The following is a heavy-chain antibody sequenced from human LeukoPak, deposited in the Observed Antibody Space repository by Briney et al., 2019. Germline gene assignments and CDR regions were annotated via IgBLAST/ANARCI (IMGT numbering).Heavy chain of an antibody. CDR2: INHSGST. CDR1: GGSFSGYY. D-gene: IGHD2-8*01. V-gene: IGHV4-34*01. Sequence: SETLSLTCAVYGGSFSGYYRSWIRQPPGKGLEWIGEINHSGSTNYNPSLRSRLIISVDTSKNQFSLKVISVTAADTAVYYCAAMYTSSHSWGQGTLVTVSS. J-gene: IGHJ5*02. CDR3: AAMYTSSHS.